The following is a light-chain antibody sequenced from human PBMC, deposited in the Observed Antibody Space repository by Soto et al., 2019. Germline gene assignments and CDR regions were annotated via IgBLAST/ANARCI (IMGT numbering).Light chain of an antibody. CDR1: QSISRW. V-gene: IGKV1-5*03. CDR3: QQYDNGWT. J-gene: IGKJ1*01. Sequence: DVQITHSPSTLSASVGDRVTFTCRAIQSISRWLAWYQQKPGKAPKLLIYKASSSESGVPSRFSGSGSGTEFTLSISSLQPDDFATYYCQQYDNGWTFGQGTKVEVK. CDR2: KAS.